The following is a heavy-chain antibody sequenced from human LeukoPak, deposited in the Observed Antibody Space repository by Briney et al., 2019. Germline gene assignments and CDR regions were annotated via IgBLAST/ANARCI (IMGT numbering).Heavy chain of an antibody. D-gene: IGHD3-22*01. CDR3: AKDRRPTYYYDSSGYYFDY. J-gene: IGHJ4*02. V-gene: IGHV3-23*01. CDR2: HSCSGGST. CDR1: RFTFSIYA. Sequence: GGSLRLPCAACRFTFSIYAKLWAPRPRGRGGVGVSAHSCSGGSTYYADSVKGRFTISRDNSKHTLYLQMNSLRAEDTAVYYCAKDRRPTYYYDSSGYYFDYWGQGTLVTVSS.